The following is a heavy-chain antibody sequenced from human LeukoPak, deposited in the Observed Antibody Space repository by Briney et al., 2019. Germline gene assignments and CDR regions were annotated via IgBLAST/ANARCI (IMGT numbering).Heavy chain of an antibody. CDR3: AKSNYYDSSGYYDY. CDR2: ISGSGGST. J-gene: IGHJ4*02. V-gene: IGHV3-23*01. D-gene: IGHD3-22*01. CDR1: GFNFSSYA. Sequence: PGASLRLSCAASGFNFSSYAMSWVRQAPGKGLEWVSAISGSGGSTYYADSVKGRFTISRDNSKNTLYLQMNSLRAEDTAVYYCAKSNYYDSSGYYDYWGQGTLVTVSS.